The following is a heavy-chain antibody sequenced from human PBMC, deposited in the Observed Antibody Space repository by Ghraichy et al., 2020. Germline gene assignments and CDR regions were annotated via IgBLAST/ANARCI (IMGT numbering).Heavy chain of an antibody. Sequence: SETLSLTCAVYGGSFSGYYWSWIRQPPGKGLEWIGEINHSGSTNYNPSLKSRVTISVDTSKNQFSLKLSSVTAADTAVYYCARVMLYYDFWSGYYTSRGVFDYWGQGTLVTVSS. CDR2: INHSGST. D-gene: IGHD3-3*01. V-gene: IGHV4-34*01. CDR1: GGSFSGYY. CDR3: ARVMLYYDFWSGYYTSRGVFDY. J-gene: IGHJ4*02.